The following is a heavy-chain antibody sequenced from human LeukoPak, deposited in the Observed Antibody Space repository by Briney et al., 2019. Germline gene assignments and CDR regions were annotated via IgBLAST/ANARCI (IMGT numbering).Heavy chain of an antibody. CDR2: IYSGGST. Sequence: PGGSLRLSCAASGFTVSSNYMSWVRQAPGKGLEWVSVIYSGGSTYYADSVKGRFTISRDNSKNTLYLQMNSLRAEDTAVYYCARGEYSSSPGYFDYWGQGTLVTVSS. J-gene: IGHJ4*02. D-gene: IGHD6-6*01. V-gene: IGHV3-53*01. CDR1: GFTVSSNY. CDR3: ARGEYSSSPGYFDY.